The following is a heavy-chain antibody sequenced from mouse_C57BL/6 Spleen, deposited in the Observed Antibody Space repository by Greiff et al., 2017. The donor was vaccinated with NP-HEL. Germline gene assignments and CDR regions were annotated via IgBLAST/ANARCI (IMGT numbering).Heavy chain of an antibody. CDR1: GFTFSDYG. V-gene: IGHV5-17*01. D-gene: IGHD4-1*01. Sequence: EVMLVESGGGLVKPGGSLKLSCAASGFTFSDYGMHWVRQAPEKGLEWVAYISSGSSTIYYADTVKGRFTISRDNAKNTLFLQMTSLRSEDTAMYYCARAPNWAYYFDYWGQGTTLTVSS. J-gene: IGHJ2*01. CDR3: ARAPNWAYYFDY. CDR2: ISSGSSTI.